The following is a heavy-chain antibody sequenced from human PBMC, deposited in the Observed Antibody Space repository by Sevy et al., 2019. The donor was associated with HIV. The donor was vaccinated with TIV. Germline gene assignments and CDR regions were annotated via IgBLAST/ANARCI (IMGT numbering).Heavy chain of an antibody. CDR2: MFYPGSN. J-gene: IGHJ3*02. Sequence: SETLSLTCSVSGDSITTYYWSWIRQHPGKGLEWIAYMFYPGSNSYNPSVKSRVTISADTSANQFCLKLNSVTAAETAMYYWVRHGALPEVPSTLYAFDIWGQGTMVTVSS. CDR1: GDSITTYY. V-gene: IGHV4-59*08. CDR3: VRHGALPEVPSTLYAFDI. D-gene: IGHD2-2*01.